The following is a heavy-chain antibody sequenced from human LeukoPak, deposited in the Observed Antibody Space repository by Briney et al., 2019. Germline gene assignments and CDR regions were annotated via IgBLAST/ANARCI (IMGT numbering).Heavy chain of an antibody. D-gene: IGHD3-10*01. CDR1: GYTFTSYG. Sequence: SVKVSCKASGYTFTSYGISWVRQAPGQGLEWMGGIIPIFGTANYAQKFQGRVTITADESTSTAYMELSSLRSEDTAVYYCARGNYYGSGSYYWFDPWGQGTLVTVSS. J-gene: IGHJ5*02. CDR2: IIPIFGTA. CDR3: ARGNYYGSGSYYWFDP. V-gene: IGHV1-69*13.